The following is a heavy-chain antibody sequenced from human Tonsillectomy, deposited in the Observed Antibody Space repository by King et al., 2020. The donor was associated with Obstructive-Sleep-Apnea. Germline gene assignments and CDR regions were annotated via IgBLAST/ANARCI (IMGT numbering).Heavy chain of an antibody. J-gene: IGHJ4*02. D-gene: IGHD3-10*01. Sequence: VQLVESGGALVQPGGSLKLSCAVSGFTFSGSDMHWVRQTSGKGLEWIGRMRSKDNSYATLYAASMRGRFTISRDDSENTAYLQMNSLKIEDSAVYYCVGATHPSVLNYWGQGILLTVSS. V-gene: IGHV3-73*01. CDR2: MRSKDNSYAT. CDR3: VGATHPSVLNY. CDR1: GFTFSGSD.